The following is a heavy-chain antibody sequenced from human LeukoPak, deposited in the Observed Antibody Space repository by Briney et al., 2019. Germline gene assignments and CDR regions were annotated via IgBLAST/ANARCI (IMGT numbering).Heavy chain of an antibody. D-gene: IGHD6-13*01. CDR2: FSGRDSTT. J-gene: IGHJ4*02. V-gene: IGHV3-23*01. Sequence: HPGGSLRLSCVTSGFSFRNYAMTWVRQAPGKGLEWVSVFSGRDSTTDYADSVKGRFTISRDNSKNTLYLQMNSLRAEDTAVYYCAKDPTMYSSSWYEDYWGQGTLVTVSS. CDR3: AKDPTMYSSSWYEDY. CDR1: GFSFRNYA.